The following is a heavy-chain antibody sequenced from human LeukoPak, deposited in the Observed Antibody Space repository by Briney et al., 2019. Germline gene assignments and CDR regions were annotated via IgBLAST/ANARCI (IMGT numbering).Heavy chain of an antibody. CDR3: ARGTMFPYYFDY. CDR1: GFTFSTYS. Sequence: GGTLRLSCAASGFTFSTYSMNWVRQAPGKGLEWVSSISSSSSYIYYADSLKGRFTISRDNAKNSLYLQMNSLRAEDTAVYYCARGTMFPYYFDYWGQGTLVTVSS. J-gene: IGHJ4*02. V-gene: IGHV3-21*01. D-gene: IGHD3-10*02. CDR2: ISSSSSYI.